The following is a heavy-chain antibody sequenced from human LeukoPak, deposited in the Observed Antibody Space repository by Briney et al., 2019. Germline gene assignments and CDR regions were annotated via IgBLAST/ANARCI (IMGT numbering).Heavy chain of an antibody. CDR2: IKQAGSDK. CDR1: RFTFSSSW. Sequence: GGSLRLSCEASRFTFSSSWMSWVRQAPGKGLEWVANIKQAGSDKYYVDSVKGRFTISRDNAKNSLYLEMNSLRAEDTAVYYCAREAGPAYCSTTSCLNWFDPWGQGTLVTVSS. CDR3: AREAGPAYCSTTSCLNWFDP. J-gene: IGHJ5*02. V-gene: IGHV3-7*05. D-gene: IGHD2-2*01.